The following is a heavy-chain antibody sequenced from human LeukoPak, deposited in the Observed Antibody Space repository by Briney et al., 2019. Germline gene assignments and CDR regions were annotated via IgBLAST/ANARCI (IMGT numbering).Heavy chain of an antibody. J-gene: IGHJ6*03. V-gene: IGHV4-34*01. Sequence: SETLSLTCAVYGGSFSDYYWSWIRQPPGTGLEWIGEINHSGSTNYNPSLKSRVTISVDTSKNQFSLKLSSVTAADTAVYYCARGLGGTGGYSSGYYHYYYYYYMDVWGKGTTVTVSS. CDR3: ARGLGGTGGYSSGYYHYYYYYYMDV. CDR2: INHSGST. D-gene: IGHD3-22*01. CDR1: GGSFSDYY.